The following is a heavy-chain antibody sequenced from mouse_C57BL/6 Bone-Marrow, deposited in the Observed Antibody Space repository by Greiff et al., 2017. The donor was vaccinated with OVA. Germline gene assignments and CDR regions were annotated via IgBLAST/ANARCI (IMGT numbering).Heavy chain of an antibody. CDR3: ARGYGFAY. CDR1: GYTFTNYW. V-gene: IGHV1-63*01. Sequence: QVQLKESGAELVRPGTSVKMSCKASGYTFTNYWIGWAKQRPGHGLEWIGDIYPGGGYTNYNEKFKGKATLTADKSSSTAYMQFSSLTSEDSAIYYCARGYGFAYWGQGTLVTVSA. CDR2: IYPGGGYT. J-gene: IGHJ3*01. D-gene: IGHD1-1*01.